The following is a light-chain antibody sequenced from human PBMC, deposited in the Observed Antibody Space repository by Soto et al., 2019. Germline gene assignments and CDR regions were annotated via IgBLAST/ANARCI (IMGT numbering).Light chain of an antibody. J-gene: IGKJ3*01. V-gene: IGKV1-39*01. CDR1: QSISRY. CDR3: QHTYNTPFT. Sequence: DIQMTQAPSSLSASVGDRVTITCPASQSISRYVNWYQQKPRKAPRLLIFAASSLQGGVPSRFSGSGSGTDFTLTISSLQPEDFATYYCQHTYNTPFTFGPGTKVDIK. CDR2: AAS.